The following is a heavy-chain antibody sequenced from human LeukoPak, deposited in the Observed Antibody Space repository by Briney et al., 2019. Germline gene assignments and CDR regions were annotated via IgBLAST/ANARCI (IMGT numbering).Heavy chain of an antibody. Sequence: ASVKVSCKASGYTFTSYGISWVRQAPGQGLEWMGWISAYNGNTNYAQKLQGRVTMTTDTSTSTAYMELRSLRSDDTAVYYCARDGDDYGDYMYGFRFDPWGQGTLVTVSS. CDR2: ISAYNGNT. V-gene: IGHV1-18*01. J-gene: IGHJ5*02. CDR1: GYTFTSYG. CDR3: ARDGDDYGDYMYGFRFDP. D-gene: IGHD4-17*01.